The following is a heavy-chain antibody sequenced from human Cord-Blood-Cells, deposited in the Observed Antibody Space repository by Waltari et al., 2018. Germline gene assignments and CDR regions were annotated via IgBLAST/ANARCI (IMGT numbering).Heavy chain of an antibody. V-gene: IGHV1-8*01. CDR3: ARGAYSGYDSNY. CDR1: GYTFTSYD. CDR2: MNPNSGNT. Sequence: QVQLVQSGAEVKKPGASVKVSCKASGYTFTSYDINWVRQATGKGLEWMGWMNPNSGNTGYAQKVQGRVTMTRNTSISTAYMELSSLRSEDTAVYYGARGAYSGYDSNYWGQGTLVTVSS. D-gene: IGHD5-12*01. J-gene: IGHJ4*02.